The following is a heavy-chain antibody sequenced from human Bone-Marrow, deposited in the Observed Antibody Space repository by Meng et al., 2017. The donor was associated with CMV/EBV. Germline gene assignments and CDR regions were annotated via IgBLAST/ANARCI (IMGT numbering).Heavy chain of an antibody. CDR1: GFTFSDYY. CDR3: ASTLTSSGNDY. J-gene: IGHJ4*02. D-gene: IGHD3-22*01. CDR2: ISSSGSTI. Sequence: GESLKISCAASGFTFSDYYMSWIRQAPGKGLEWVPYISSSGSTIYYADSVKGRFTISRDNAKNSLYLQMNSLRAEDTAVYYCASTLTSSGNDYWGQGTLVTVSS. V-gene: IGHV3-11*04.